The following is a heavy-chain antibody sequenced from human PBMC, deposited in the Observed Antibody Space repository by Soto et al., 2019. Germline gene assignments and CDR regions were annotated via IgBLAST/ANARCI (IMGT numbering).Heavy chain of an antibody. CDR3: ARPFIAARPRIAIGYYYYGMDV. J-gene: IGHJ6*02. CDR1: GFTFSSYA. D-gene: IGHD6-6*01. CDR2: ISYDGSNK. V-gene: IGHV3-30-3*01. Sequence: PGGSLRLSCAASGFTFSSYAMHWVRQAPGKGLEWVAVISYDGSNKYYADSVKGRFTISRDNSKNTLYLQMNSLRAEDTAVYYCARPFIAARPRIAIGYYYYGMDVWGQGTTVTVFS.